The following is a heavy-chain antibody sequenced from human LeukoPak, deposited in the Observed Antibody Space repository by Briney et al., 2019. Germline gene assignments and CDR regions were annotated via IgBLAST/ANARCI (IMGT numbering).Heavy chain of an antibody. J-gene: IGHJ6*03. CDR1: GFTFGDYA. Sequence: GGSLRLSCTASGFTFGDYAMSWVRQAPGKGLEWVGFIRSKAYGGTTEYAASVKGRFTISRDDSKSIAYLQMNSLKTEDTAVYYCTRVPAVGAKAYYYYMDVWGKGTTVTISS. CDR3: TRVPAVGAKAYYYYMDV. CDR2: IRSKAYGGTT. D-gene: IGHD1-26*01. V-gene: IGHV3-49*04.